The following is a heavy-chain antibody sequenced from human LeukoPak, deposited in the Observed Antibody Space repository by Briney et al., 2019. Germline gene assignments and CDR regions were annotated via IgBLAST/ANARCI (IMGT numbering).Heavy chain of an antibody. CDR3: ARDQGEDIVVVPAALFDY. V-gene: IGHV1-2*02. CDR2: INPNSGGT. CDR1: GYTFTGYY. Sequence: ASVKVSCKASGYTFTGYYMHWVRQAPGQGLEWMGWINPNSGGTNYAQKFQGRVTMTRDTSISTAYMELSRLRSDDTAVYYCARDQGEDIVVVPAALFDYWGQGTLVTVSS. J-gene: IGHJ4*02. D-gene: IGHD2-2*01.